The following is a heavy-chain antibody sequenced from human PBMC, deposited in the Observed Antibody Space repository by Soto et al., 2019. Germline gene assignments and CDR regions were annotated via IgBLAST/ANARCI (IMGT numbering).Heavy chain of an antibody. J-gene: IGHJ5*02. CDR1: GYTFTSYD. CDR2: MNPNSGNT. D-gene: IGHD3-10*01. Sequence: QVQLVQSGAEVKKPGASVKVSCKASGYTFTSYDINWVRQATGQGLEWMGWMNPNSGNTGYAQKSQXXVTTPRNTSISTAYMELSSLTSEDTAVYYCARERSRGWIDPWGQGTLVTVSS. V-gene: IGHV1-8*01. CDR3: ARERSRGWIDP.